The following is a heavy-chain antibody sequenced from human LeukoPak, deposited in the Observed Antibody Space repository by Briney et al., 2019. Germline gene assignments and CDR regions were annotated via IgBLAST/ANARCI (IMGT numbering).Heavy chain of an antibody. Sequence: GASVKVSCTASGYTFTGYYMHWVRQAPGQGLEWMGWINPNSGGTNYAQKFQGWVTITADESTSTAYMELSSLRSEDTAVYYCARGPDIVVVPAAILHPYYYYGMDVWGQGTTVTVSS. CDR2: INPNSGGT. J-gene: IGHJ6*02. D-gene: IGHD2-2*01. CDR3: ARGPDIVVVPAAILHPYYYYGMDV. CDR1: GYTFTGYY. V-gene: IGHV1-2*04.